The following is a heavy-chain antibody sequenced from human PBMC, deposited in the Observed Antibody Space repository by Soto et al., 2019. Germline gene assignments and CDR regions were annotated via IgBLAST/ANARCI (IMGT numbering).Heavy chain of an antibody. V-gene: IGHV1-18*01. D-gene: IGHD3-22*01. Sequence: QVQLVQSGAEVKKPGPSVKVSCKASGYTFTRYGISRVRQAPGQGLGWMGWISAYNGNTNYAQKLQGRVTMTTDTSVDTAYMALSSLRSDDTAVYYCARDDDSSGYYHDYCYYGMDVLGQGTTVTFSS. CDR3: ARDDDSSGYYHDYCYYGMDV. CDR1: GYTFTRYG. J-gene: IGHJ6*02. CDR2: ISAYNGNT.